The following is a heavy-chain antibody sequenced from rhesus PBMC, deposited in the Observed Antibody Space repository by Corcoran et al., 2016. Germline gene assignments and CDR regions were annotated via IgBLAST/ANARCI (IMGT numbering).Heavy chain of an antibody. CDR1: GGSISGYF. J-gene: IGHJ4*01. CDR2: IGGSNGNT. D-gene: IGHD3-16*01. Sequence: QVQLQESGPGLVKPSETLSLTCAVSGGSISGYFWTVIRQPPGKGLEWFGYIGGSNGNTYYNSSLNSRVTISTDTSKNQFSLKLSSVTAADTAGYYCARFGSDYPNFDFWGQGVLVTVSS. V-gene: IGHV4-165*02. CDR3: ARFGSDYPNFDF.